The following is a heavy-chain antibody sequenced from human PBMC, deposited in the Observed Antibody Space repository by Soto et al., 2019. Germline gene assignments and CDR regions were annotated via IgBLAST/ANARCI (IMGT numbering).Heavy chain of an antibody. D-gene: IGHD6-19*01. V-gene: IGHV1-2*04. CDR3: GRDQYSCGCYYYFDY. Sequence: VSCTASSYTFTSEVIHSIRPGPAEVLEWMRWNNPDSSCTNYAQKFQGWVTMTRYTSISTVYMELSRVRSDDMSVYASGRDQYSCGCYYYFDYWGQGTLVTVSS. J-gene: IGHJ4*02. CDR1: SYTFTSEV. CDR2: NNPDSSCT.